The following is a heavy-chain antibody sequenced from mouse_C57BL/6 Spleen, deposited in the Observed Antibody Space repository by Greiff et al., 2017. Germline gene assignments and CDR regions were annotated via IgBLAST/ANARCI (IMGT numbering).Heavy chain of an antibody. J-gene: IGHJ4*01. V-gene: IGHV1-82*01. Sequence: QVQLQQSGPELVKPGASVKISCKASGYAFSSSWMNWVKQRPGQGLEWIGRIYPGDGDTNYNGKFKGKATLTADKSSSTAYMQLSGLTSEDSAVYFCARGGAMDYWGQGTSVTVSS. CDR3: ARGGAMDY. CDR2: IYPGDGDT. CDR1: GYAFSSSW. D-gene: IGHD1-1*02.